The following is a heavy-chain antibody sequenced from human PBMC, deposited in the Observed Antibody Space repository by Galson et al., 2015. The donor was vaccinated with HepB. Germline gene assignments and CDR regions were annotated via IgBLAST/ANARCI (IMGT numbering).Heavy chain of an antibody. V-gene: IGHV3-30-3*01. CDR1: GFTFSSYA. Sequence: SLRLSCAASGFTFSSYAMHWVRQAPGKGLEWVAVISYDGSNKYYADSVKGRFTISRDNSKNTLYLQMNSLRAEDTAVYYCVRGREAGSNYGSHFDYWGQGTLVTVSS. CDR2: ISYDGSNK. CDR3: VRGREAGSNYGSHFDY. D-gene: IGHD4-11*01. J-gene: IGHJ4*02.